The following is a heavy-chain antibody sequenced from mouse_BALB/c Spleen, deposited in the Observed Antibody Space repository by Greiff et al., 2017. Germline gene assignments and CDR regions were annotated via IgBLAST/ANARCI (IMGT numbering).Heavy chain of an antibody. Sequence: EVQLQQSGAELVRPGALVKLSCKASGFNIKDYYMHWVKQRPEQGLEWIGWIDPENGNTIYDPKFQDKATLTADKSSSTAYMQLSSLTSEDSAVYYCARSMITTRRYAMDYWGQGTSVTVSS. J-gene: IGHJ4*01. V-gene: IGHV14-1*02. CDR3: ARSMITTRRYAMDY. D-gene: IGHD2-4*01. CDR2: IDPENGNT. CDR1: GFNIKDYY.